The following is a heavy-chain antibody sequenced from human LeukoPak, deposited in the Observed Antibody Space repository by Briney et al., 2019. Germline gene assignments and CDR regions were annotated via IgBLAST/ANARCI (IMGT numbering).Heavy chain of an antibody. CDR2: INHSGST. CDR1: GGSFSGYY. Sequence: SETLSLTCAVYGGSFSGYYWSWIRQPPGKGLEWIGEINHSGSTNYNPSLKSRVTTSVDTSKNQFSLKLSSVTAADTAIYYCARENPSGYYNRPIDYWGQGTLVTVSS. V-gene: IGHV4-34*01. J-gene: IGHJ4*02. D-gene: IGHD3-22*01. CDR3: ARENPSGYYNRPIDY.